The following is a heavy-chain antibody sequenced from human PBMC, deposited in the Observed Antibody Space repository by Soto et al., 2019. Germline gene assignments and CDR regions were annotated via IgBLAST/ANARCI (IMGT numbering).Heavy chain of an antibody. CDR3: ALAPFVSSRWFDP. CDR1: GYTFTSYA. D-gene: IGHD3-16*01. CDR2: INAGNGNT. Sequence: QVQLVQSGAEVKKPGASVKVSCKASGYTFTSYAMHWVRQAPGQRLEWMGWINAGNGNTKYSQKFQGRVTITMDTSASTAYMELSSLRSEDTAVYYCALAPFVSSRWFDPWGQGTLVTVSS. V-gene: IGHV1-3*01. J-gene: IGHJ5*02.